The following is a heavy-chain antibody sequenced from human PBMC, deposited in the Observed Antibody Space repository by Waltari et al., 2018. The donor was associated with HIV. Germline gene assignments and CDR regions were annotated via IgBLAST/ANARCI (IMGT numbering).Heavy chain of an antibody. J-gene: IGHJ6*02. CDR3: ARDRARTTDYYYYGMDV. V-gene: IGHV1-2*02. CDR1: GSTLTGYF. Sequence: QVQLVQSGAEVKKPGASVKVPCKAFGSTLTGYFMHWLRQAPGPGLEWMGWINPNSGGTNYAQKFQGRVTMTRDTSISTAYMELSRLRSDDTAVYYCARDRARTTDYYYYGMDVWGQGTTVTVSS. CDR2: INPNSGGT. D-gene: IGHD1-7*01.